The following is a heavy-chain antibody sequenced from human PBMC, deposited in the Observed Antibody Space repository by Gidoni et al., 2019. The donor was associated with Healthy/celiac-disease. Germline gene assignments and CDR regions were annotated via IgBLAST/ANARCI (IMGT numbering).Heavy chain of an antibody. CDR2: ISYDGSNK. CDR3: AKAPIVGVYYYYGMDV. J-gene: IGHJ6*02. D-gene: IGHD1-26*01. CDR1: GFTFSSYG. V-gene: IGHV3-30*18. Sequence: QVQLVESGGGVVQPVRSLRLSCAASGFTFSSYGMHWVRQAPGKGLEWVAVISYDGSNKYYADSVKGRFTISRDNSKNTLYLQMNSLRAEDTAVYYCAKAPIVGVYYYYGMDVWGQGTTVTVSS.